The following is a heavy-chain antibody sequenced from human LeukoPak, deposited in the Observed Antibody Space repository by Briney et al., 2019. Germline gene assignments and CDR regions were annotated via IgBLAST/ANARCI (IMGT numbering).Heavy chain of an antibody. D-gene: IGHD1-26*01. CDR3: TRESGAFSPFGY. J-gene: IGHJ4*02. CDR2: VHLSGAS. CDR1: GGSILTTNW. Sequence: PSETLSLTCAVSGGSILTTNWWSWVRQPPGKGLEWIGEVHLSGASNYNPSLKSRVNMSIDKSKNQLSLELTSVTAADTAIYYCTRESGAFSPFGYWGQGTLVTVSS. V-gene: IGHV4-4*02.